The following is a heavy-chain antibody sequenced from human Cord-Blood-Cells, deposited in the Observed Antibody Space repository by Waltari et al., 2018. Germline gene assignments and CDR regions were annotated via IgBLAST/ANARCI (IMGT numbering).Heavy chain of an antibody. Sequence: QVQLQQWGAGLLKPSETLSLTCAVYGGSFSGYYWSWIRQPPGKGLEGIGEINHSGSTNYNPALKSRVTISVDTSKNQFSLKLSSVTAADTAVYYCARGTAADIDYWGQGTLVTVSS. J-gene: IGHJ4*02. CDR3: ARGTAADIDY. CDR2: INHSGST. CDR1: GGSFSGYY. V-gene: IGHV4-34*01. D-gene: IGHD6-13*01.